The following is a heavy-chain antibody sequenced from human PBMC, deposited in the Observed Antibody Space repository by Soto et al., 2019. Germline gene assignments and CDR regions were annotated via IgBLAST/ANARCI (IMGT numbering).Heavy chain of an antibody. CDR3: AHAGDYDLLSFDH. Sequence: SGPTLVNATQTLTLTCTLSGLSLSTSAVDVAWIRQPPGKALEWLALISLDDDKRYSRSLKNRLAISKDTSRNRVVLTSTNMNPEDTGTYFCAHAGDYDLLSFDHWGPGTLVTVSS. V-gene: IGHV2-5*02. D-gene: IGHD4-17*01. J-gene: IGHJ4*02. CDR2: ISLDDDK. CDR1: GLSLSTSAVD.